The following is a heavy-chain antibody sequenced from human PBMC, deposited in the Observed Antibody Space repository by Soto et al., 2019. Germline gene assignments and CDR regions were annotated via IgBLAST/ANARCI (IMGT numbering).Heavy chain of an antibody. V-gene: IGHV4-34*01. CDR2: INDSGST. D-gene: IGHD3-22*01. CDR1: GGSFSDYS. Sequence: SETLSLTCAVHGGSFSDYSWTWIRQPPGKGLEWIGEINDSGSTNYTPSLERRVTISRDTSKNRFSLKLSSVTAADTAVYYCARGSHKLHSYDSSGFYHYVDYWGQGSLVTVSS. J-gene: IGHJ4*02. CDR3: ARGSHKLHSYDSSGFYHYVDY.